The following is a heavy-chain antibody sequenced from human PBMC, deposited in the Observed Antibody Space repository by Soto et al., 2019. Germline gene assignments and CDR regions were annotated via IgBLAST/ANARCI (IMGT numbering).Heavy chain of an antibody. D-gene: IGHD1-26*01. V-gene: IGHV3-23*01. CDR3: AKKYRGTYPFDY. Sequence: PGGSLRLSCAASAFTFSSYAMAWVRQAPGKGLEWVSSIAGSGGDISYADSVKGRFTISRDNSKNTLYLQMDSLRAEDTAIYYCAKKYRGTYPFDYGGQGTLVTVSS. CDR1: AFTFSSYA. J-gene: IGHJ4*02. CDR2: IAGSGGDI.